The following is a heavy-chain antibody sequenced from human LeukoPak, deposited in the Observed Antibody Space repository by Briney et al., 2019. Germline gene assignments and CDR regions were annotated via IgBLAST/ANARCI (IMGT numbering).Heavy chain of an antibody. CDR3: TMEPLWFGELSLSSRDY. D-gene: IGHD3-10*01. J-gene: IGHJ4*02. CDR1: GFTFGDYA. CDR2: IRSKAYGGTT. V-gene: IGHV3-49*04. Sequence: PGGSLRLSCTASGFTFGDYAMSWVRQAPGKGLEWVGFIRSKAYGGTTEYAATVKGRFTISRDDSKSIAYLQMNSLKTEDTAVYYCTMEPLWFGELSLSSRDYWGQGTLVTVSS.